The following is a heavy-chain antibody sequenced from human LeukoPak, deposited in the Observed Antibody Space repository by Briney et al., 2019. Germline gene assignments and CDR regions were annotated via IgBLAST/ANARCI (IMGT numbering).Heavy chain of an antibody. CDR3: ARDQTPQYDFWSGYFVSDFDN. V-gene: IGHV1-2*02. Sequence: ASVRVSCKASGYTFTGYYMHWVRQAPGHGLEWMGWINPNSGGTNCAQKFQGRVTMTRDTSISTAYMQLSRLRSDDTAVYYRARDQTPQYDFWSGYFVSDFDNWGQGTLVTVSS. D-gene: IGHD3-3*01. CDR1: GYTFTGYY. CDR2: INPNSGGT. J-gene: IGHJ4*02.